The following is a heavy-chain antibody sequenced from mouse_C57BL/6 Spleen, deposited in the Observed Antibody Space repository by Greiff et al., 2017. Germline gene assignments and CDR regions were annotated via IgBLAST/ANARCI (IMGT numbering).Heavy chain of an antibody. CDR3: ARSPTGYFDY. Sequence: QVQLQQSGAELVRPGTSVQMSCKASGYTFTNYWIGWAKQRPGHGLEWIGDIYPGGGYTNYNEKFKGKATLTADKSSSTAYMQFSSLTSEDSAIYYCARSPTGYFDYWGQGTTLTVSS. V-gene: IGHV1-63*01. CDR1: GYTFTNYW. J-gene: IGHJ2*01. D-gene: IGHD4-1*02. CDR2: IYPGGGYT.